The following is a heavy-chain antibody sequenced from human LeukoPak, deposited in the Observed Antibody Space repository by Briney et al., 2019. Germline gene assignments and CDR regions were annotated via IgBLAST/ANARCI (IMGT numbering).Heavy chain of an antibody. J-gene: IGHJ4*02. CDR1: GGSISSSSYY. V-gene: IGHV4-39*01. CDR3: ARQPSDRITGTTGGQFDY. Sequence: SETLSLTCTVSGGSISSSSYYWGWIRQPPGKGLEWIGSIYYGGSTYYNPSLKSRVTISVDTSKNQFSLKLSSVTAADTAVYYCARQPSDRITGTTGGQFDYWGQGTLVTISS. CDR2: IYYGGST. D-gene: IGHD1-20*01.